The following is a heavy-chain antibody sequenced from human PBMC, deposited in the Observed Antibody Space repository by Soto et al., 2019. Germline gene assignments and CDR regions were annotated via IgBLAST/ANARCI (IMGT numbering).Heavy chain of an antibody. V-gene: IGHV3-49*03. CDR1: GFTFCDYA. J-gene: IGHJ4*02. CDR3: TRDSYDRPPNDY. Sequence: PGGSLILSCTASGFTFCDYAMTWFRQAPGKGLEWVGFIRTKAFGGTPEYAASVKGRFTISRDDSRNIAYLQMNSLKNEDTAVYYCTRDSYDRPPNDYWAQGTLVTVSS. D-gene: IGHD5-12*01. CDR2: IRTKAFGGTP.